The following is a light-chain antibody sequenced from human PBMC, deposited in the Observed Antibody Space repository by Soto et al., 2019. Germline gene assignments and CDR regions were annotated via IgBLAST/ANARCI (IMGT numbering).Light chain of an antibody. J-gene: IGLJ1*01. Sequence: QSVLTHPPSVSAAPGQKVTISCSGSSSNIGNDHVSCYQQLPETALKLLIYEAYKRPAGIPDRFSGSRSGTSATLDITGLQTGDEADYYCGAWDSSVSAYVFGPGTKVTVL. CDR1: SSNIGNDH. CDR3: GAWDSSVSAYV. CDR2: EAY. V-gene: IGLV1-51*02.